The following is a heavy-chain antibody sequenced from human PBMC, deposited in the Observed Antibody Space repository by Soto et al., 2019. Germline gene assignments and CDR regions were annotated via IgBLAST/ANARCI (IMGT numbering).Heavy chain of an antibody. D-gene: IGHD2-15*01. CDR1: GGSISSSSYY. CDR3: ARYKNICSGGSCYLRHWDY. V-gene: IGHV4-39*01. Sequence: SSETLSLTCTVSGGSISSSSYYWGWIRQPPGKGLEWIGSIYYSGSTYYNPSLKSRVTISVDTSKNQFSLKLSSVTAADTAVYYCARYKNICSGGSCYLRHWDYWGQGTLVTVSS. J-gene: IGHJ4*02. CDR2: IYYSGST.